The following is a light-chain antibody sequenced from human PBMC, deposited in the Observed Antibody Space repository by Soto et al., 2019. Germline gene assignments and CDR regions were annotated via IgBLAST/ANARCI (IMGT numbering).Light chain of an antibody. CDR3: SSYTSSGPYV. Sequence: QSVLTQPASVSGSPGQSITISCTGTSSDVGGYNYVSWYQQYPGKAPKLMIYEVSNRPSGVSNRFSGSKSGNTASLAISGLQAEDEAEYFCSSYTSSGPYVFGTGTKLTVL. J-gene: IGLJ1*01. CDR2: EVS. CDR1: SSDVGGYNY. V-gene: IGLV2-14*01.